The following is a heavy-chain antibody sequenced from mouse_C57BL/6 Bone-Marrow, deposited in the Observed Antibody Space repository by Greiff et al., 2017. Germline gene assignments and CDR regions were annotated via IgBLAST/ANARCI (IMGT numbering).Heavy chain of an antibody. D-gene: IGHD2-3*01. CDR1: GYTFTSYW. Sequence: VQLQQPGAELVKPGASVKLSCKASGYTFTSYWMQWVKQRPGQGLEWIGGIDPSDSYTNYNQKFKGKSTLTVDTSSSTAYMQLSSLTSEDSAVYYCARDGYYAWFAYWGQGTLVTVSA. J-gene: IGHJ3*01. CDR3: ARDGYYAWFAY. CDR2: IDPSDSYT. V-gene: IGHV1-50*01.